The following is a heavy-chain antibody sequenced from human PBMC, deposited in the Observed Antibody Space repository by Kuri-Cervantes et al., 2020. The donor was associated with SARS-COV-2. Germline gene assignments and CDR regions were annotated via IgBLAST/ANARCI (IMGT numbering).Heavy chain of an antibody. Sequence: GGSLRLSCTASVFTLSSFAMHWVRQAPGKGLEWVAVISDDGSNKFYSDSVRGRFTISRDNSKNTLYLQTDSLRVEDTAVYYCVKDFWSGYPTYYFDYWGQGTQVTVSS. J-gene: IGHJ4*02. CDR1: VFTLSSFA. CDR3: VKDFWSGYPTYYFDY. CDR2: ISDDGSNK. D-gene: IGHD3-3*01. V-gene: IGHV3-30*18.